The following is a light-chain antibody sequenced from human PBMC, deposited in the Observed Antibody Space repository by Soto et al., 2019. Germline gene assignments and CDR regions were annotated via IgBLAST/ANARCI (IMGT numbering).Light chain of an antibody. CDR1: QSIGSW. CDR3: QQYNSYSWT. J-gene: IGKJ1*01. V-gene: IGKV1-5*03. CDR2: KAS. Sequence: DIQMTQSPSPLSASVGDRVTITCRASQSIGSWLAWYQQKPGKAPKLLIYKASSLESGVPSRFSGSGSGTEFTLTISSLQPDDFATYYCQQYNSYSWTFGKGTKVDIK.